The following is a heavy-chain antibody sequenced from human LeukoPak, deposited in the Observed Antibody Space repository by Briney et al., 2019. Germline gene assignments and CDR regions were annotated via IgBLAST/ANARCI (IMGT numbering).Heavy chain of an antibody. CDR1: GGTFSSYA. CDR2: IIPIFGTA. D-gene: IGHD6-19*01. CDR3: ARVRYSSGWYYYYGMDV. Sequence: SVKVSCKASGGTFSSYAISWVRQAPGQGLEWMGGIIPIFGTANYAQKFQGRVTITADESTSTACMELSSLRSEDTAVYYCARVRYSSGWYYYYGMDVWGQGTTVTVSS. V-gene: IGHV1-69*13. J-gene: IGHJ6*02.